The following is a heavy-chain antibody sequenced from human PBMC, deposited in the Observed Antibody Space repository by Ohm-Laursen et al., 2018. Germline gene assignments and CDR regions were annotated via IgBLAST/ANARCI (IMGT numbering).Heavy chain of an antibody. Sequence: SVYVSCKPSGYTSTSHGISWVRQAPGQGLEWMGWISAYNGKTDYAQKFQGRLTMTTDTSTTTAYMELRSLSPDDTAMYYCARDSRPYGYPPYCFDSWGQGTLVTVSS. J-gene: IGHJ4*02. D-gene: IGHD5-24*01. CDR3: ARDSRPYGYPPYCFDS. CDR1: GYTSTSHG. CDR2: ISAYNGKT. V-gene: IGHV1-18*01.